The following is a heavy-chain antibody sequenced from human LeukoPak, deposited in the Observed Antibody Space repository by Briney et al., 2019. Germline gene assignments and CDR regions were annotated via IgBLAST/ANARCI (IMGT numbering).Heavy chain of an antibody. CDR3: ARDQMNSSGWQPFFDY. J-gene: IGHJ4*02. CDR2: ISAYNGNT. Sequence: ASVKVSCKASGYTFTSYGISWVRQAPGQGLEWMGWISAYNGNTNYAQKLQGRVTMTTDTSTSTAYMELRSLRSDDTAVYYCARDQMNSSGWQPFFDYWGQGTLVTASS. D-gene: IGHD6-19*01. CDR1: GYTFTSYG. V-gene: IGHV1-18*01.